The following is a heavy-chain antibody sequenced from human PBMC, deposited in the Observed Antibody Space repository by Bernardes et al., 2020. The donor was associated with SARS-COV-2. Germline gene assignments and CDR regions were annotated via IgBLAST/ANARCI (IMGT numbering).Heavy chain of an antibody. CDR3: ARDVVGKEDF. Sequence: GGSLRLSCAASGFTFSSYWMHWVRQAPGKGLEWVSRINPDESSTSYADSAKGRFTISRDNAENTLFLHMNSLRAEDSAVYYCARDVVGKEDFWGQGTLVT. J-gene: IGHJ4*02. V-gene: IGHV3-74*01. CDR2: INPDESST. D-gene: IGHD2-15*01. CDR1: GFTFSSYW.